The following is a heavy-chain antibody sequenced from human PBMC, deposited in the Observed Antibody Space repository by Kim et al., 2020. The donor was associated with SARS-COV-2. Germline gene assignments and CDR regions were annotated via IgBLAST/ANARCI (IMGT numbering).Heavy chain of an antibody. Sequence: GGSLRLSCAASGFTFSRTWMYWVRQAPGKGLVWISRINTDGSSITYADSVKGRFTISRDNAKNTLHLQMNTLTAEDTAVYYCAKVGVDWYFDLWGRAPWSLSPQ. CDR2: INTDGSSI. CDR3: AKVGVDWYFDL. CDR1: GFTFSRTW. J-gene: IGHJ2*01. D-gene: IGHD3-16*01. V-gene: IGHV3-74*03.